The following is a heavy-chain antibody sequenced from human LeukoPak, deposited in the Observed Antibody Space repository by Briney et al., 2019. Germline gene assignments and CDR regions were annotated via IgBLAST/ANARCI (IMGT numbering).Heavy chain of an antibody. CDR3: ARDLSATWYSLGY. CDR2: IDWSGEAT. Sequence: GGSLRLSCVASTLNIADYGMSWVRQAPGKGLEWVSGIDWSGEATSYSDSVKGRFTISRDNAKNSLYLQITSLRAEDTAVYYCARDLSATWYSLGYWGQGTLVTVSS. V-gene: IGHV3-20*04. CDR1: TLNIADYG. J-gene: IGHJ4*02. D-gene: IGHD2-21*01.